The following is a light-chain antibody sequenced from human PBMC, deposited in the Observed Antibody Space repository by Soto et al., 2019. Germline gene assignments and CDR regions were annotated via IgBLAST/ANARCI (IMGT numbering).Light chain of an antibody. Sequence: DIQLTQSPSFLSASVGDRVTITCRASQDISNFLAWYQQKPGKAPNLLISAASPLQSGVPSRFSGSGSGTEFTLTISSLQPEDSATYYCQQLNSYLTFGGGTKVEIK. J-gene: IGKJ4*01. CDR3: QQLNSYLT. V-gene: IGKV1-9*01. CDR1: QDISNF. CDR2: AAS.